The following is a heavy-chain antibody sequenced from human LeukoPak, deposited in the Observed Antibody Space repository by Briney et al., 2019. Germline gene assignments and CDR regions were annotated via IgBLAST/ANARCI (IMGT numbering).Heavy chain of an antibody. Sequence: GRSLRLSCAASGFTFSSYAMHWVRQAPGKGLEWVAVISYDGSNKYYADSVKGRFTISRDNSKNTLYPQMNSLRAEDTAVYYCARARLGIAVAGGHNWFDPWGQGTLVTVSS. CDR1: GFTFSSYA. CDR2: ISYDGSNK. CDR3: ARARLGIAVAGGHNWFDP. J-gene: IGHJ5*02. D-gene: IGHD6-19*01. V-gene: IGHV3-30*04.